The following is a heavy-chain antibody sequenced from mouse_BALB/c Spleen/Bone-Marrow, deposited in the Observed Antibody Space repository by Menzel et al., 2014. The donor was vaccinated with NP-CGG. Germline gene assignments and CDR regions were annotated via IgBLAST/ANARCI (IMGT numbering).Heavy chain of an antibody. D-gene: IGHD4-1*01. J-gene: IGHJ4*01. V-gene: IGHV14-3*02. Sequence: EVKLMESGAELVKPGASVKLSCTASGFNIKDTYMHWVKQRPEQGPEWIGRIDPANGNTKYDPKFQGKATITADTSSNTAYLHLSSLTSEDTAVYYCARWEYYAMDYWGQGTSVTVSS. CDR3: ARWEYYAMDY. CDR2: IDPANGNT. CDR1: GFNIKDTY.